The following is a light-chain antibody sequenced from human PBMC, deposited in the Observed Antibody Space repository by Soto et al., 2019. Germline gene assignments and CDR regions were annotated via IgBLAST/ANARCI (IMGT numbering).Light chain of an antibody. CDR1: QSVASNS. V-gene: IGKV3-20*01. J-gene: IGKJ2*01. CDR3: PNYDSAPYT. CDR2: GAS. Sequence: ETVLTQSPGTLSLSPGETATLSCRASQSVASNSLACYQQKPGQAPRLLVYGASGRATDIPDRFSGRGTGTDVTLPINRLEPENFEVYYCPNYDSAPYTFGQGTKLEIK.